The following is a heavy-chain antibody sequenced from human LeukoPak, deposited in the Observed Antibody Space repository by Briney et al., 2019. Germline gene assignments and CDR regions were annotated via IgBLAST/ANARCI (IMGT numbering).Heavy chain of an antibody. CDR2: IYYSGST. J-gene: IGHJ6*03. V-gene: IGHV4-59*11. CDR1: GGFISSRY. Sequence: PSETLSLTGTGSGGFISSRYWSWIRQPPGKGLEWIGYIYYSGSTKYHPSLKSRVTISVDTSKNQFSLKLSSVTAADTAVYYCSRAMGELSLFYYYYYMDVWGKGTTVTVSS. CDR3: SRAMGELSLFYYYYYMDV. D-gene: IGHD3-16*02.